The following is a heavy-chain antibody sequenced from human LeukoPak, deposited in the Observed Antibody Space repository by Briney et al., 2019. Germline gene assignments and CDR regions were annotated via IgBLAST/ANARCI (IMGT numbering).Heavy chain of an antibody. CDR1: GFTFSDYW. CDR2: IKQDGSER. D-gene: IGHD1-26*01. V-gene: IGHV3-7*01. J-gene: IGHJ4*02. Sequence: GGSLRLSCAASGFTFSDYWGNWVRQSPGKGLEWVANIKQDGSERKYLDSVKGRFTISRDNAKNSLYLQMDFLRVGDTAVYYCVRGGRGERPNYWGQGTLDTVSS. CDR3: VRGGRGERPNY.